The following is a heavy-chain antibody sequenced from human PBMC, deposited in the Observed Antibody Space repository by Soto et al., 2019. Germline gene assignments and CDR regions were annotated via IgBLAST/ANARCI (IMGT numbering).Heavy chain of an antibody. V-gene: IGHV4-59*08. CDR1: GGSISSYY. J-gene: IGHJ3*02. D-gene: IGHD4-17*01. CDR2: IYYSGST. Sequence: QVQLQESGPGLVKPSETLSLTCTVSGGSISSYYWSWIRQPPGKGLEWIGYIYYSGSTNYNPSLNSRVTLPVDTSKNQFSLKLSSVTAADTAVYYCARRYGDAFDIWGHGTMVTVSS. CDR3: ARRYGDAFDI.